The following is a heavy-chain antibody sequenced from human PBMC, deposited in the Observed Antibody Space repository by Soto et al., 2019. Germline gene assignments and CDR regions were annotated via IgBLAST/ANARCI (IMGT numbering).Heavy chain of an antibody. CDR2: IYDSGST. J-gene: IGHJ5*02. V-gene: IGHV4-30-4*01. D-gene: IGHD3-22*01. CDR3: AGEGLKYNWFDP. CDR1: GGSISSGDYY. Sequence: QVQLQESGPGLLKPSQTLSLTCTVSGGSISSGDYYWIWIRQPPGKGREWDGYIYDSGSTYYTPSLRRRVTTAVATYKHPFSLQLSLVTAAATAVYCCAGEGLKYNWFDPWGQGTLVTVSS.